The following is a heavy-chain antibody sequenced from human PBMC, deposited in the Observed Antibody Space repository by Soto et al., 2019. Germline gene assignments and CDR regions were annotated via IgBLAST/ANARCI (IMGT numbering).Heavy chain of an antibody. V-gene: IGHV4-30-4*01. D-gene: IGHD7-27*01. J-gene: IGHJ4*02. CDR2: IYSGGSI. Sequence: QVQLQESGPGLVKPSQTLSLTCIVSGGSISNVNDCWSWIRQRPGKGLEWIGHIYSGGSIYNNPSLTSRVTISVDTSKNQFSLQLSSVSAADTAVYYCARGPSGDKVDYWGQGTLVTVSS. CDR3: ARGPSGDKVDY. CDR1: GGSISNVNDC.